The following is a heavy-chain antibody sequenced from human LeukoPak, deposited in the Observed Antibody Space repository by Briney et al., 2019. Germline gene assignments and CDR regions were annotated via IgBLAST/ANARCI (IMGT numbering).Heavy chain of an antibody. CDR1: GDSTSSYY. Sequence: TSETLSLTCTVSGDSTSSYYWSWIRQPPGKGLEWIGYIYYSGSTNYNPSLKSRVTISVDTSKNQFSLRLSSVTAADTAVYYCAMSIPAAGVFDYWGQGTLVTVSS. V-gene: IGHV4-59*01. CDR2: IYYSGST. D-gene: IGHD6-13*01. J-gene: IGHJ4*02. CDR3: AMSIPAAGVFDY.